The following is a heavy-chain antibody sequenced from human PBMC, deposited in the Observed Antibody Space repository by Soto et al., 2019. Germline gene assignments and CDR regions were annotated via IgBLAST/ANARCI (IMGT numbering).Heavy chain of an antibody. CDR2: INAGNGNT. CDR1: GYTFTSYD. Sequence: ASVKVSCKASGYTFTSYDMHWVRQAPGQRLEWMGWINAGNGNTKYSQKFQGRVTITRDTSASTAYMELSSLRAEDSGIYFCVRGNYEKSIDYWGQGTRVTVSS. V-gene: IGHV1-3*01. CDR3: VRGNYEKSIDY. D-gene: IGHD3-16*01. J-gene: IGHJ4*02.